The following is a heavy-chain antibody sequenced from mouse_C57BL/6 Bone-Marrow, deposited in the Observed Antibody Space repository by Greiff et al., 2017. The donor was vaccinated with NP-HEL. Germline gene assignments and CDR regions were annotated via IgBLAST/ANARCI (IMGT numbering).Heavy chain of an antibody. V-gene: IGHV1-74*01. Sequence: QVQLQQPGAELVKPGASVKVSCKASGYTFTSYWMHWVKQRPGQGLEWIGRIHPSDSDTNYNQKFKGKAILTVDKSSSTAYMQLSSLTSEDSAVYYCAIGIYYGYDGYVDVWGTGTTVTVSS. CDR3: AIGIYYGYDGYVDV. D-gene: IGHD2-2*01. CDR2: IHPSDSDT. CDR1: GYTFTSYW. J-gene: IGHJ1*03.